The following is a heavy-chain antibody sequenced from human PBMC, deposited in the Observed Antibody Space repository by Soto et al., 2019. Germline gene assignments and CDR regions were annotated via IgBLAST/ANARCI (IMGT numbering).Heavy chain of an antibody. CDR2: INAGNGNT. CDR3: ARDPRSTYYYDSSGYSPTIWFQH. D-gene: IGHD3-22*01. J-gene: IGHJ1*01. CDR1: GYTFTSYA. V-gene: IGHV1-3*01. Sequence: ASVKVSCKASGYTFTSYAMHWVRQAPGQRLEWMGWINAGNGNTKYSQKFQGRVTITRDTSASTAYMELSSLRSEDTAVYYCARDPRSTYYYDSSGYSPTIWFQHWGQGTLVTVSS.